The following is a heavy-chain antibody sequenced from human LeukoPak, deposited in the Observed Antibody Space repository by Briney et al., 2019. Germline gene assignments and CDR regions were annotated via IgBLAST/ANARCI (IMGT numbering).Heavy chain of an antibody. CDR3: AKDASPHSGSYAFDI. J-gene: IGHJ3*02. CDR2: ISWNSGSI. CDR1: GFTFSSYS. D-gene: IGHD1-26*01. V-gene: IGHV3-9*03. Sequence: GRSLRLSCAASGFTFSSYSMNWVRQAPGKGLEWVSGISWNSGSIGYADSVKGRFTISRDNAKKSLYLQMNSLRAEDMALYYCAKDASPHSGSYAFDIWGQGTMVTVSS.